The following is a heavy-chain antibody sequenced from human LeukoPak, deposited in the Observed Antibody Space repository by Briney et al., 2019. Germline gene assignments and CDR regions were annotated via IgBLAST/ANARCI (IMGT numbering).Heavy chain of an antibody. D-gene: IGHD6-13*01. CDR1: GFTFSSYE. Sequence: PGGSLRLSCAASGFTFSSYEMNWVRQAPGKGLEWVSYISGSSSDTDYADSVKGRFTISRDNAKNSLYLQMNSLRAEDTAVYYCARHTGYSSSWYTPTNYYYYGMDVWGQGTTVTVSS. V-gene: IGHV3-48*03. CDR2: ISGSSSDT. J-gene: IGHJ6*02. CDR3: ARHTGYSSSWYTPTNYYYYGMDV.